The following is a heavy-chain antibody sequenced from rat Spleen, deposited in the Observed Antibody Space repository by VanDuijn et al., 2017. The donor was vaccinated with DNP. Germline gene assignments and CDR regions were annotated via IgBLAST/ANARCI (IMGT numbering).Heavy chain of an antibody. CDR2: ISTAGGNT. CDR1: GFTFSDHG. V-gene: IGHV5S13*01. J-gene: IGHJ2*01. D-gene: IGHD4-3*01. Sequence: EVQLVESGGGLVQPGRSLKLSCAASGFTFSDHGMAWVRQAPTKGLEWVASISTAGGNTYYRDSVKGRCTVSRDNAKSTLYLQMDSLRSEDTATYYCARGGYYFDYWGQGVMVTVSS. CDR3: ARGGYYFDY.